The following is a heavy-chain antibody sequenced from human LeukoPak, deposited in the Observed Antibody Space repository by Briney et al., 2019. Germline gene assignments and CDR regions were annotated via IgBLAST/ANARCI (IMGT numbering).Heavy chain of an antibody. Sequence: ASVKVSCKASGYTFTSYGISWVRQAPGQGLEWMGWISAYNGNTNYAQKLQGRVTMTTDTSTSTAYMELRSLRSDDTAVYYCARESPIAVAAPEDYWGQGTLVTVST. CDR2: ISAYNGNT. D-gene: IGHD6-19*01. V-gene: IGHV1-18*01. J-gene: IGHJ4*02. CDR3: ARESPIAVAAPEDY. CDR1: GYTFTSYG.